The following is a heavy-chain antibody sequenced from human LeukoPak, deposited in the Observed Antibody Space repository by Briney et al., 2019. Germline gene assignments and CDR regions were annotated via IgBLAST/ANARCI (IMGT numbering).Heavy chain of an antibody. D-gene: IGHD2-15*01. V-gene: IGHV1-8*01. Sequence: ASVKVSCKASGYTFTSYDFNWVRQATGQGLEWMGWMNPKSGNTGYAQKFQGRVTMTRNTSISTAYVELSSLRSEDTAVYYCASGMSRYCSDSSCYLSWGQGTQVTVSS. CDR3: ASGMSRYCSDSSCYLS. CDR2: MNPKSGNT. J-gene: IGHJ5*02. CDR1: GYTFTSYD.